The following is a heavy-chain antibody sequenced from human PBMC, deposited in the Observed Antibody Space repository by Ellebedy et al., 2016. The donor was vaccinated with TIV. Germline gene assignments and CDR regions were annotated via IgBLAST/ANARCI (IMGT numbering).Heavy chain of an antibody. CDR3: GRVRDGYKLNDS. CDR1: GDSLTNDDYC. D-gene: IGHD5-24*01. J-gene: IGHJ5*01. V-gene: IGHV4-31*03. Sequence: MPSETLSLTCSVSGDSLTNDDYCWSWIRQHPGKGLEWIGYISHRGRTFYNSSLKSRLSISADTTKNQFSLNLTSVTAADTAVYYCGRVRDGYKLNDSWGQGTLVIVSS. CDR2: ISHRGRT.